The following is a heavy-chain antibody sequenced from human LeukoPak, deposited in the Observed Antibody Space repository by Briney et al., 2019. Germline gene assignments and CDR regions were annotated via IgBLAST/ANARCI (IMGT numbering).Heavy chain of an antibody. CDR1: GFSVSSNY. CDR3: AGRYDSSGYPLH. Sequence: GSLRLSCAASGFSVSSNYVSWVRQAPGKGLEWVSVIYSGGTTYYADSIKGRSTISRDNSKNTLYLQMNSLRAEDTAVYYCAGRYDSSGYPLHWGQGTLVTVSS. V-gene: IGHV3-53*01. CDR2: IYSGGTT. J-gene: IGHJ4*02. D-gene: IGHD3-22*01.